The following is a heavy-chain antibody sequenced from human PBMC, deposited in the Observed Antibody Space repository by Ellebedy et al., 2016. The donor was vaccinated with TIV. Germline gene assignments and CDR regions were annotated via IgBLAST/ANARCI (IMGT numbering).Heavy chain of an antibody. CDR1: GFTFSSYA. V-gene: IGHV3-30-3*01. Sequence: GESLKISXAASGFTFSSYAMHWVRQAPGKGLEWVAVISYDGSNKYYADSVKGRFTISRDNSKNTLYLQMNSLRAEDTAVYYCARVDSSSWYLLDYWGQGTLVTVSS. CDR3: ARVDSSSWYLLDY. J-gene: IGHJ4*02. CDR2: ISYDGSNK. D-gene: IGHD6-13*01.